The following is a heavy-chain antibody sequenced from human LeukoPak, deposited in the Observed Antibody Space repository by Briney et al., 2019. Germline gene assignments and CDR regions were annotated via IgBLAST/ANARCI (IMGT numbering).Heavy chain of an antibody. CDR1: GFTFSSYA. CDR2: ISYDGSNK. V-gene: IGHV3-30-3*01. J-gene: IGHJ4*02. D-gene: IGHD2-2*01. CDR3: ARLPDKIVVVPAARTD. Sequence: GGSLRLSCAASGFTFSSYAMHWVRQAPGKGLEWVAVISYDGSNKYYADSVKGRFTISRDNSKNTLYLQMNSLRAEDTAVYYCARLPDKIVVVPAARTDWGQGTLVTVSS.